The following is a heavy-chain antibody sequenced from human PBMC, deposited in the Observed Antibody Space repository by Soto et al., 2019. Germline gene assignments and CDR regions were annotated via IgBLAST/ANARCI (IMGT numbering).Heavy chain of an antibody. Sequence: EVQMLESGGGLVQPGGSLRLSCAASGFTFSIYALTWVRQAPGKGLEWVSSIGRDDDDDSYYADSVKGRFTISRDNSKNTLYLQMNSLRAEDTAVYYCAKGDHCSGGSCYVRALYYYYGMDVWGQGTTVTVSS. CDR1: GFTFSIYA. J-gene: IGHJ6*02. V-gene: IGHV3-23*01. CDR2: IGRDDDDDS. CDR3: AKGDHCSGGSCYVRALYYYYGMDV. D-gene: IGHD2-15*01.